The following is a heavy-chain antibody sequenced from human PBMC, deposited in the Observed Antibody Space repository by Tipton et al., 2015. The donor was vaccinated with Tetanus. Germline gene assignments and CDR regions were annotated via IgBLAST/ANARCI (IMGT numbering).Heavy chain of an antibody. CDR3: ARGHRHDPKTFYGMDR. V-gene: IGHV1-46*04. Sequence: QLVQSGAEVKKPGASVNISCKASGYTFTSHYVHWVRQAPGQGLEWMGMINPSGGYTRSAQTLQGRVKVTRDTSTTTVYMELSSLRPGDTAVYYCARGHRHDPKTFYGMDRWGQGTTVIVSS. D-gene: IGHD1-1*01. J-gene: IGHJ6*02. CDR1: GYTFTSHY. CDR2: INPSGGYT.